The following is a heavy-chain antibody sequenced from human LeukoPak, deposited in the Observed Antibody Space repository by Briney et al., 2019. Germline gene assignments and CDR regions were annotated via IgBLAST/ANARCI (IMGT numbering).Heavy chain of an antibody. CDR1: GGSISSGGYY. Sequence: SETLSLTCTVSGGSISSGGYYWSWIRQPPGKGLEWIGYIYHSGSTYYNPSLKSRVTISVDRSKNQFSLKLSSVTAADTAVYYCARVGSRYDSSGTIDYWGQGTLVTVSS. J-gene: IGHJ4*02. V-gene: IGHV4-30-2*01. CDR2: IYHSGST. CDR3: ARVGSRYDSSGTIDY. D-gene: IGHD3-22*01.